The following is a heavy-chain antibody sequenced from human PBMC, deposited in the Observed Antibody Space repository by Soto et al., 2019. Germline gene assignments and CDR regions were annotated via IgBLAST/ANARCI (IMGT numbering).Heavy chain of an antibody. CDR1: GGSISSYY. Sequence: SETLSLTCTVSGGSISSYYWSWIRQPPGKGLEWIGYIYYSGSTNYNPPLKSRVTISVDTSKNQFSLKLSSVTAADTAVYYCARDTGFGELFFGYWGQGTLVTVSS. V-gene: IGHV4-59*01. CDR3: ARDTGFGELFFGY. CDR2: IYYSGST. J-gene: IGHJ4*02. D-gene: IGHD3-10*01.